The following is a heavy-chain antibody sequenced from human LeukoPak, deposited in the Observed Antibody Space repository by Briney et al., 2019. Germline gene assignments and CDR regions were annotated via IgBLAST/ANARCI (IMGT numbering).Heavy chain of an antibody. CDR2: INHSGST. D-gene: IGHD3-3*01. CDR1: GGSFSGYY. J-gene: IGHJ5*02. CDR3: ARGRKLRFLEWLRVGWFDP. Sequence: PSETLSLTCAVYGGSFSGYYWSWIRQPPGKGLEWIGEINHSGSTNYNPSLKSRVTISVDTSKNQFSLKLSSVTAADTAVYYCARGRKLRFLEWLRVGWFDPWGQGTLVTVSS. V-gene: IGHV4-34*01.